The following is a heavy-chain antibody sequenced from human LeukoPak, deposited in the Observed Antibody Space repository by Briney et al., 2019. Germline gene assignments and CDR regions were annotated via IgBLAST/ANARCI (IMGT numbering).Heavy chain of an antibody. V-gene: IGHV4-34*01. Sequence: PSETLSLTCAVYGGSFSGYYWSWIRQPPGKGLEWIGEINHSRSTNYNPSLKSRVTISVDTSKNQFSLKLSSVTAADTAVYYCARSSRWLSRTFDPWGQGTLVTVSS. CDR1: GGSFSGYY. CDR3: ARSSRWLSRTFDP. CDR2: INHSRST. J-gene: IGHJ5*02. D-gene: IGHD3-22*01.